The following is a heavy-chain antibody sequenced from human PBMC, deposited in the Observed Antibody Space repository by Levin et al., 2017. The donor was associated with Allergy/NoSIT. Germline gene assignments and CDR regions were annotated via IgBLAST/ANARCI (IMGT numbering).Heavy chain of an antibody. CDR2: ISYDGTEK. V-gene: IGHV3-30*18. D-gene: IGHD3-22*01. CDR3: AKGTGRLLPYCFDF. J-gene: IGHJ4*02. CDR1: GFTFSSYG. Sequence: GESLKISCVASGFTFSSYGMHWVRQSPDKGLEWVAVISYDGTEKYYADSVKGRFTISRDNSKNTLYLHMSSLRPEDMAVYYCAKGTGRLLPYCFDFWGQGTLVTVSS.